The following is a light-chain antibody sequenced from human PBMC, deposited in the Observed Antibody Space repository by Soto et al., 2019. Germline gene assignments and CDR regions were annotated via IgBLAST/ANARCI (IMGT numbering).Light chain of an antibody. CDR1: QSISNW. J-gene: IGKJ1*01. CDR2: KAS. Sequence: DIHMTQSPSPLSSSFGDRVTITCRASQSISNWLAWHQQKPGRAPKLLIYKASSLESGVPSRFSGSGSGTEFTLTISSLQPDDSATYYCQQYNSFRALGQGTKVDI. CDR3: QQYNSFRA. V-gene: IGKV1-5*03.